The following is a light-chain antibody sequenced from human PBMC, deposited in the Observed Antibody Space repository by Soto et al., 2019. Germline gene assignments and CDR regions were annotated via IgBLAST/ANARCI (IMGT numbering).Light chain of an antibody. V-gene: IGLV1-44*01. Sequence: QSVLTQPPSASATPGQRVTISCSGSSSNIGSNTVNWYQQLPGAAPKLLIYNNDQRPSGVPDRFSGSKSGTSASLAISGLQSEDEADYYCGAWDASLSGWVFGGGTKVTVL. CDR2: NND. J-gene: IGLJ3*02. CDR3: GAWDASLSGWV. CDR1: SSNIGSNT.